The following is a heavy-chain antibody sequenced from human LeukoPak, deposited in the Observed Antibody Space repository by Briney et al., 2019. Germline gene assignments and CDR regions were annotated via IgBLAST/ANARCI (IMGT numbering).Heavy chain of an antibody. CDR3: ARDSDCSSTSCPNWFDL. CDR1: GYTFTCYY. Sequence: ASVKVSCKASGYTFTCYYMHWVRQAPGQGLEWKGWINPNSGGTNYAQKFQGRVTMTRDTSISTAYMELSRLRSDDTAVYYCARDSDCSSTSCPNWFDLWGQGTLVTVSS. V-gene: IGHV1-2*02. CDR2: INPNSGGT. D-gene: IGHD2-2*01. J-gene: IGHJ5*02.